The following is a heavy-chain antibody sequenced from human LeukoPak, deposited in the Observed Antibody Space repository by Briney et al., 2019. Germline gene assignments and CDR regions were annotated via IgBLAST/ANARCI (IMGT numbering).Heavy chain of an antibody. CDR3: ARYGSGSYYKRGYYYYYMDV. D-gene: IGHD3-10*01. CDR2: IYSSGST. J-gene: IGHJ6*03. Sequence: PSETLSLTCAVSGASISGSNYYWGWIRQPPGKGLEWIGNIYSSGSTYYNPSLKSRVTISVGTSKNQFSLKLSSVTAADTAVYYGARYGSGSYYKRGYYYYYMDVWGKGTTVTISS. V-gene: IGHV4-39*07. CDR1: GASISGSNYY.